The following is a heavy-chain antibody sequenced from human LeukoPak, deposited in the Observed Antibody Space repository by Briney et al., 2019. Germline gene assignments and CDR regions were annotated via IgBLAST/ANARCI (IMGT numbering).Heavy chain of an antibody. Sequence: ASVNVSCKASGYMFSTYGISWVRQAPGQGLEWMGWISGYNDNTNFAQKFQGRVTMTTDTSTSTVYMVLRSLRSDDTAVYYCARNPLWGATVGYYFDYWGQGTLVTVSS. V-gene: IGHV1-18*01. J-gene: IGHJ4*02. D-gene: IGHD3-16*01. CDR1: GYMFSTYG. CDR2: ISGYNDNT. CDR3: ARNPLWGATVGYYFDY.